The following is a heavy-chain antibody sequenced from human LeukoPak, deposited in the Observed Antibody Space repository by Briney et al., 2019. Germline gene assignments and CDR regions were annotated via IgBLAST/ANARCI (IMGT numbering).Heavy chain of an antibody. J-gene: IGHJ4*02. Sequence: PGGSLRLSCAASGFTFSNYEMNWVRQAPGKGLEWVSYISGSGITIYYADSVKGRFTISRDNAKNSLYLQMNSLRAEVTAVYYCARDEPGIAVDVGVYWGQGTLVTVSS. V-gene: IGHV3-48*03. CDR3: ARDEPGIAVDVGVY. CDR1: GFTFSNYE. CDR2: ISGSGITI. D-gene: IGHD6-19*01.